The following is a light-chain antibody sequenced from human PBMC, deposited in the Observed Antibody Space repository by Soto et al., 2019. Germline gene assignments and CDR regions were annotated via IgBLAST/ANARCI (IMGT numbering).Light chain of an antibody. CDR2: AAS. V-gene: IGKV1-39*01. CDR1: QTISSY. Sequence: DIQMTESPSSLSASVGESVTITCRASQTISSYLNWYQQKPRKAPNLLISAASSLQSGVPSRFSGSGSGTDFYLTITSLQPEDFATYYCQESYSGITFGQGTRLEIK. J-gene: IGKJ5*01. CDR3: QESYSGIT.